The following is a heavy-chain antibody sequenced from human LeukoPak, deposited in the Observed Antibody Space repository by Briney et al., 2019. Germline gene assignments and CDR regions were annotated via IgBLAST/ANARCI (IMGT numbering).Heavy chain of an antibody. CDR3: ARGSRDGYNYGVY. Sequence: PSDTLSLPCAVYGGSFSGYHELGLRHPPGKAGEWIGEINQSGGTNYSPSLKRRVAVSVDTSKNQFSLKLSSVTASDTAVYYCARGSRDGYNYGVYWGQGTPVTVSS. CDR1: GGSFSGYH. J-gene: IGHJ4*02. CDR2: INQSGGT. V-gene: IGHV4-34*01. D-gene: IGHD5-24*01.